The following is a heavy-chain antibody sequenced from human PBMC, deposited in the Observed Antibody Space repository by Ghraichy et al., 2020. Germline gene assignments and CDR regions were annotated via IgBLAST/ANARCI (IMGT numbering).Heavy chain of an antibody. J-gene: IGHJ4*02. D-gene: IGHD6-13*01. CDR3: ARPSTAGYSSSWYGD. V-gene: IGHV1-2*04. CDR2: INPNSGGT. Sequence: ASVKVSCKASGYTFTGYYMHWVRQAPGQGLEWMGWINPNSGGTNYAQKFQGWVTMTRDTSISTAYMELSRLRSDDTAVYYCARPSTAGYSSSWYGDWGQGTLVTVSS. CDR1: GYTFTGYY.